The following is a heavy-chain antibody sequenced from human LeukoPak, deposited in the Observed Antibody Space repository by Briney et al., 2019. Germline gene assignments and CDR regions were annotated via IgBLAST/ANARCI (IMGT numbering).Heavy chain of an antibody. J-gene: IGHJ4*02. Sequence: GGSLRLSCAASGFTVSGKYMTWVRQAPGKGLEWVSLIYSGGSTFYADSVKGRFTISRDSSKNTLYLQMNSLRVEDTAVYYCASGEWPQNYWGQGTLATVSS. V-gene: IGHV3-53*01. CDR3: ASGEWPQNY. CDR1: GFTVSGKY. D-gene: IGHD3-3*01. CDR2: IYSGGST.